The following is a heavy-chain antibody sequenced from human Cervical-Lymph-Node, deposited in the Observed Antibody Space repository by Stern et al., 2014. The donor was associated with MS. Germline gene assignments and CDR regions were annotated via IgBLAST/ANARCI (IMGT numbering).Heavy chain of an antibody. J-gene: IGHJ4*02. Sequence: VQLVESGGGLVKPGGSLRLSCEVFGFTFSNSSMNWFRQAPGKGLEWVSSISSRSTYIYYAASVKGRFTISRDNAKNSLYLQMSSLRAEDTAVYYCARDGGDLWGQGTLVTVSS. V-gene: IGHV3-21*06. D-gene: IGHD3-16*01. CDR3: ARDGGDL. CDR1: GFTFSNSS. CDR2: ISSRSTYI.